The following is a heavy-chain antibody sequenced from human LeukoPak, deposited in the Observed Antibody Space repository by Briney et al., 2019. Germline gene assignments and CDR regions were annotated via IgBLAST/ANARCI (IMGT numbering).Heavy chain of an antibody. V-gene: IGHV4-4*07. D-gene: IGHD5-18*01. CDR1: GGSTSSYY. CDR3: ARGGGQLWLPWRYFDY. J-gene: IGHJ4*02. Sequence: SETLSLTCTVSGGSTSSYYWSWIRQPAGKGLEWIGRIYTSGSTNYNPSLKSRVTMSVDTSKNQFSLKLSSVTAADTAVYYCARGGGQLWLPWRYFDYWGQGTLVTVSS. CDR2: IYTSGST.